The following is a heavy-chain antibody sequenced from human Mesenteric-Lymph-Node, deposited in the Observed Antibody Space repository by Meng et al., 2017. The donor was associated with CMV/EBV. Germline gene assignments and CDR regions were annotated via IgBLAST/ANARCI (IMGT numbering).Heavy chain of an antibody. CDR1: GGNVRSGLKE. Sequence: GGNVRSGLKERKWKRKGTGKGEEGNGYILYRGRKKKNKNHKSRVKISLDTYNNQFSLKLSSVTAADTAVYYCARDGVASRPYVGIDYWGQGTLVTVSS. J-gene: IGHJ4*02. D-gene: IGHD6-6*01. CDR3: ARDGVASRPYVGIDY. V-gene: IGHV4-61*01. CDR2: ILYRGRK.